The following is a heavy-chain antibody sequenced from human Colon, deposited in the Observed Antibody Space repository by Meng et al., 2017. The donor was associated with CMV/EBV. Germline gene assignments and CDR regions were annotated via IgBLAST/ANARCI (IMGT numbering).Heavy chain of an antibody. V-gene: IGHV1-69*13. CDR3: ARQYNTYDFWSGLKWFDP. CDR2: ILPIFGKA. J-gene: IGHJ5*02. Sequence: SVKVSCKASGGTFSKYVISWVRQAPGQGLEWMGGILPIFGKAKYAQKFQDRVSITADESTNTAYMEMSSLRSDDTAVYYCARQYNTYDFWSGLKWFDPWGQGTLVTVSS. CDR1: GGTFSKYV. D-gene: IGHD3-3*01.